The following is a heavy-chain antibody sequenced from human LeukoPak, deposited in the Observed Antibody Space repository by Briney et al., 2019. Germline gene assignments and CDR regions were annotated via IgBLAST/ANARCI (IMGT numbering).Heavy chain of an antibody. J-gene: IGHJ3*02. V-gene: IGHV4-61*02. CDR3: ARGPYSYDSSGAFDI. D-gene: IGHD3-22*01. CDR1: GDSISSGDYY. Sequence: PSETPSLTCTVSGDSISSGDYYWSWIRQPAGKGLEWIGRISSSGSTNYNPSLKSRVTISVDTSKNQFSLKLSFVTAADTAVYFCARGPYSYDSSGAFDIWGQGTMVTVSS. CDR2: ISSSGST.